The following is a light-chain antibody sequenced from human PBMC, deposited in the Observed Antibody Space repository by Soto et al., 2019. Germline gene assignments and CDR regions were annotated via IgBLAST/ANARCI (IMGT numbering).Light chain of an antibody. V-gene: IGKV1-9*01. CDR3: QQLNSYPSST. CDR2: AAS. J-gene: IGKJ4*01. CDR1: QGISSY. Sequence: IQLTQSPSSLSASVGDRFTITGLSSQGISSYLAWYQQKPGKAPKLLIYAASTLQSGVPSRFSGSGSGTDFTLTISSLQPEDFATYYCQQLNSYPSSTFGGGTKVDI.